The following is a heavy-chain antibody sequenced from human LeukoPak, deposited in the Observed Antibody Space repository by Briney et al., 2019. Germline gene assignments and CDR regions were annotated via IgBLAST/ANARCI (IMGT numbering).Heavy chain of an antibody. CDR1: GFTFSSFA. V-gene: IGHV3-23*01. D-gene: IGHD4-17*01. CDR2: ISGSGGST. CDR3: AKDLYGDYPFDY. Sequence: GGSLRLSCVVSGFTFSSFAMSWVRQAPGKGLEWVSDISGSGGSTYYADSVKGRFTISRDNSKNTLYLQMNTLRAEDTAVYYCAKDLYGDYPFDYWGQGTLVTVSS. J-gene: IGHJ4*02.